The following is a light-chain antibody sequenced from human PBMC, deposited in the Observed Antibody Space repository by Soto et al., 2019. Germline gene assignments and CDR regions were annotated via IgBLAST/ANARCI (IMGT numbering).Light chain of an antibody. CDR1: QSVGSN. CDR3: QQYNNWPIT. Sequence: EIVMTQSTATLSVSPGERATLSCRASQSVGSNLAWYQQKPGRAPRLLIYGASTRATGIPARFSGSGSVTEFTLTISSLQSEDFAVYYCQQYNNWPITFGQGTRLEIK. V-gene: IGKV3D-15*01. CDR2: GAS. J-gene: IGKJ5*01.